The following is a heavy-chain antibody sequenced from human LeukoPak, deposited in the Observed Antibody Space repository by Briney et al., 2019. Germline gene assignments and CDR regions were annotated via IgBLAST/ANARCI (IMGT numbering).Heavy chain of an antibody. J-gene: IGHJ4*02. V-gene: IGHV7-4-1*02. CDR3: ARVHRAYFDWLPFDY. Sequence: ASVKVSCKASGYTFTGYYMHWVRQAPGQGLEWMGWINTNTGNPTYAQGFTGRFVFSLDTSVSTAYLQISSLKAEDTAVYYCARVHRAYFDWLPFDYWGQGTLVTVSS. CDR2: INTNTGNP. D-gene: IGHD3-9*01. CDR1: GYTFTGYY.